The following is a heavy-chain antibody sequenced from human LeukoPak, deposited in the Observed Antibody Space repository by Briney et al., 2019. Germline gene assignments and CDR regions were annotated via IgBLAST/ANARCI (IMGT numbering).Heavy chain of an antibody. CDR1: GFTFSSYG. CDR2: ISSSSSYI. J-gene: IGHJ4*02. V-gene: IGHV3-21*01. CDR3: AREDYGGLFDY. Sequence: GGSLRLSCAASGFTFSSYGMNWVRQAPGKGLEWVSSISSSSSYIYYADSVKGRFTISRHNAKNSLYLQMDSLRAEDTAVYYCAREDYGGLFDYWGQGTLVTVSS. D-gene: IGHD4-23*01.